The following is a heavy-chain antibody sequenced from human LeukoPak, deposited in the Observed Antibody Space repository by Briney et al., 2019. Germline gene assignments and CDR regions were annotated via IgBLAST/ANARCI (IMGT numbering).Heavy chain of an antibody. V-gene: IGHV1-69*04. Sequence: SVKVSCKASGATFSSYALTWVRQAPGQGLEWMGRIIPLLGITNHAQNFQGRVTITADKSTSTAYLELSSLRSEDTAVYYCAREGAGEFVFDYWAREPWSPSPQ. J-gene: IGHJ4*02. D-gene: IGHD3-10*01. CDR2: IIPLLGIT. CDR1: GATFSSYA. CDR3: AREGAGEFVFDY.